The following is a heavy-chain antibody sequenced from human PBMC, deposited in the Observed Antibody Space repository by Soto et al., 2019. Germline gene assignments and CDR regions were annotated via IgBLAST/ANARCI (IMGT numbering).Heavy chain of an antibody. CDR2: IYHSGST. D-gene: IGHD3-3*01. CDR1: GGSISSGGYS. Sequence: PSETLSLTCAVSGGSISSGGYSWSWIRQPPGKGLEWIGYIYHSGSTYYNPSLKSRVTISVDRSKNQFSLKLSSVTAADTAVYYCASSYYDFWSGYLGPLFYYWGQGTLVTVSS. J-gene: IGHJ4*02. CDR3: ASSYYDFWSGYLGPLFYY. V-gene: IGHV4-30-2*01.